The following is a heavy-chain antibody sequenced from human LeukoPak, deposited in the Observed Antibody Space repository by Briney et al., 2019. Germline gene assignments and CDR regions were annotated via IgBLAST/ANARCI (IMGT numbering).Heavy chain of an antibody. CDR3: ARDLGLVDDY. Sequence: RSETLSLTCTVSGGSISSGSYYWSWIRQPAGKGLEWIGRIYTSGSTNYNPSLKSRVTISVDTSKNQFSLKLSSVTAADTAVYYCARDLGLVDDYWGQGTLVTVSS. J-gene: IGHJ4*02. CDR1: GGSISSGSYY. CDR2: IYTSGST. V-gene: IGHV4-61*02. D-gene: IGHD3/OR15-3a*01.